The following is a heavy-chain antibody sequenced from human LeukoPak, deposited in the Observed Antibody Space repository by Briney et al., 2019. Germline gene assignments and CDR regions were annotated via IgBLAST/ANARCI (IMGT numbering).Heavy chain of an antibody. CDR2: ISAYNGNT. V-gene: IGHV1-18*04. CDR1: GYIFTTYD. CDR3: ARSVTAFCSGGNCYSGMFDF. Sequence: ASVKVSCKTSGYIFTTYDINWVRQAPGQGLEWMGWISAYNGNTNYAQKLLGRVTMTTDTSTSTAYMELRSLRSDDTAMYYCARSVTAFCSGGNCYSGMFDFWGQGTLVTVSS. J-gene: IGHJ4*02. D-gene: IGHD2-15*01.